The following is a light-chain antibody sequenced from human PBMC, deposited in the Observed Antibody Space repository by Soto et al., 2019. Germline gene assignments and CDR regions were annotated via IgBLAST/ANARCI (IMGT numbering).Light chain of an antibody. CDR2: GAS. Sequence: EIVLTQSPGTLSLSPGERATLSCRASQSVSSSYLAWYQQKPGQAPRLLIYGASSRATGIPDRFNGSGSGTDFTLTISRLEPEDFAVYYCQQYPGYTFGQGTKLEIK. J-gene: IGKJ2*01. CDR1: QSVSSSY. CDR3: QQYPGYT. V-gene: IGKV3-20*01.